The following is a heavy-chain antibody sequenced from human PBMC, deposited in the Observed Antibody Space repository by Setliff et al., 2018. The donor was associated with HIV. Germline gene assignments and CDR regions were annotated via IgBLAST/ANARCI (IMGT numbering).Heavy chain of an antibody. V-gene: IGHV1-46*01. CDR3: ARGYSSGWYAGFHYYYYYGMDV. Sequence: ASVKVSCKTSGDTLSIHPISWVRQAPGRGLEWMGIINPSGGSTSYAQKFQGRVTMTRDTSTSTVYMELSSLRSEDTAVYYCARGYSSGWYAGFHYYYYYGMDVWGQGTTVTVSS. J-gene: IGHJ6*02. CDR2: INPSGGST. D-gene: IGHD6-19*01. CDR1: GDTLSIHP.